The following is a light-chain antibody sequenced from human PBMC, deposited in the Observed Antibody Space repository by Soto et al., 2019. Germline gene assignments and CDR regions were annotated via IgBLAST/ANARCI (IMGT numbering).Light chain of an antibody. V-gene: IGKV3-15*01. J-gene: IGKJ1*01. CDR1: QSVSRN. CDR3: QQYNNWPLT. Sequence: EIVMTQSPATLSVSPGERATLSCRASQSVSRNLAWYQQKPGQAPRLLIYGASNRATGIPARISGSGSGTEFTLTISSLQSEDFGVYYCQQYNNWPLTFGQGTKVEIK. CDR2: GAS.